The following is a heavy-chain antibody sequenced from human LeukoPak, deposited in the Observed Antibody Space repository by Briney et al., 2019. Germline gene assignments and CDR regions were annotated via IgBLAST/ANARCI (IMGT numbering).Heavy chain of an antibody. V-gene: IGHV1-18*01. D-gene: IGHD3-3*01. Sequence: GASVKVSCKASGYTFTSYGITWVRQAPGQGLEWMGWIRVYNGNTNHAQKLQGRVTMTTDTSTSTAYMELRSLRSDDTAVYYCARLGEHDFWSGDWSQGTLVTVSS. CDR2: IRVYNGNT. CDR3: ARLGEHDFWSGD. CDR1: GYTFTSYG. J-gene: IGHJ4*02.